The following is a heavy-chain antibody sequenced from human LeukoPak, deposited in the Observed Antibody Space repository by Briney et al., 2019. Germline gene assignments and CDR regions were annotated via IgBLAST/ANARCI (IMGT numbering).Heavy chain of an antibody. J-gene: IGHJ4*02. CDR1: GFTFGDSA. V-gene: IGHV3-73*01. D-gene: IGHD4-17*01. CDR2: IRSKANSYAT. Sequence: PGGSLRLSCAASGFTFGDSAMHWVRQASGKGLEWVGRIRSKANSYATAYAASVKGRFTISRDDSKNTAYLQMNSLKTEDTAVYYCTRRATTVTTKDYWGQGTLVTVSS. CDR3: TRRATTVTTKDY.